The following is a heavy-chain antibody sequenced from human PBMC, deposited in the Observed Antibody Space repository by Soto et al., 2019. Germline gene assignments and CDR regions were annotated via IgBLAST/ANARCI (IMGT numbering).Heavy chain of an antibody. J-gene: IGHJ4*02. CDR1: GFTFSNYD. Sequence: EVQLVEYGGGLVQPGGSLRLSCAASGFTFSNYDMHWVRQVTGKGLEWVSAIGAAGDTYYPDSVKGRFTISRENAKNSLYLQMNSLRAEDTAVYYCASGGWGSSWYEGGSRIDYWGQGALVTVSS. V-gene: IGHV3-13*01. D-gene: IGHD6-13*01. CDR2: IGAAGDT. CDR3: ASGGWGSSWYEGGSRIDY.